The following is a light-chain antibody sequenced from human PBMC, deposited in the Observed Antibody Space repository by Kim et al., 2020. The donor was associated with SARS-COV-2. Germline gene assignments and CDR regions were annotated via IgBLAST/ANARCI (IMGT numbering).Light chain of an antibody. CDR1: QSVTSSF. V-gene: IGKV3-20*01. CDR3: QQYGSSLTWT. J-gene: IGKJ1*01. Sequence: PGESATLACRASQSVTSSFLAWYQQKPGQAPRLLIYGASSRATDIPDRFSGSGSGTDFTLTISRLEPEDFAVYYCQQYGSSLTWTFGQGTKVDIK. CDR2: GAS.